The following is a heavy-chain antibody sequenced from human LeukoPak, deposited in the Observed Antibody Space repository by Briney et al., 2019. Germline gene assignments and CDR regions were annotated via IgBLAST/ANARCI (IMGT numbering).Heavy chain of an antibody. V-gene: IGHV4-4*09. J-gene: IGHJ6*03. CDR2: IYTSGST. D-gene: IGHD2-2*02. CDR3: ARRHETKLDRGYCSSTSCCTYYYYYMDV. CDR1: GGSISSYY. Sequence: SETLSLTCTVSGGSISSYYWSWIRQPPGKGLEWIGYIYTSGSTNYNPPLKSRVTISVDTSKNQFSLKLSSVTAADTAVYYCARRHETKLDRGYCSSTSCCTYYYYYMDVWGKGTTVTVSS.